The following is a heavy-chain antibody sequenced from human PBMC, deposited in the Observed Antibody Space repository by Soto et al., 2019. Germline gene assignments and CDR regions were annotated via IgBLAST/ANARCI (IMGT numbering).Heavy chain of an antibody. CDR3: ARLYGSGSFAPEYYYYGMDV. CDR1: GGSISSGGYY. J-gene: IGHJ6*02. Sequence: SETLSLTCTVSGGSISSGGYYWSWIRQHPGKGLEWIGYIYYSGSTYYNPSLKSRVTISVDTSKNQFSLKLSSVTAADTAVYYCARLYGSGSFAPEYYYYGMDVWGQGTTVTVSS. V-gene: IGHV4-31*03. CDR2: IYYSGST. D-gene: IGHD3-10*01.